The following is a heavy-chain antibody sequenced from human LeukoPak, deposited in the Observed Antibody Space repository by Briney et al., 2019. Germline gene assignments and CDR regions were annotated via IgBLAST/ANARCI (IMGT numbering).Heavy chain of an antibody. V-gene: IGHV1-68*01. CDR3: ARYLSVVVTDICGTLDY. CDR1: GYTFTYCS. D-gene: IGHD2-21*02. CDR2: ITLYNGNT. J-gene: IGHJ4*02. Sequence: ASGKVSCKASGYTFTYCSLHWLQQAPGQGLERMRWITLYNGNTNYAKKFQDRVTITRDMSLRTGYIELSSLKSEDSAVYYGARYLSVVVTDICGTLDYWGQGTLVTVSS.